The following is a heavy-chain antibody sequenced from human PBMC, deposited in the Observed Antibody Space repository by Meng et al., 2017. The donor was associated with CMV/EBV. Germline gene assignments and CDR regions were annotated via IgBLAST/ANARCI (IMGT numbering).Heavy chain of an antibody. V-gene: IGHV1-46*01. CDR1: GYTFTSYY. J-gene: IGHJ6*02. D-gene: IGHD3-3*01. CDR3: ARAQVPSGYDFWSGYYTGGTYGMDV. CDR2: INPSGGST. Sequence: ASVKVSCKASGYTFTSYYMHWVRQAPGQGLEWMGIINPSGGSTSYAQKFQGRVTMTGDTSTSTVYMELSSLRSEDTAVYYCARAQVPSGYDFWSGYYTGGTYGMDVWGQGTTVTVSS.